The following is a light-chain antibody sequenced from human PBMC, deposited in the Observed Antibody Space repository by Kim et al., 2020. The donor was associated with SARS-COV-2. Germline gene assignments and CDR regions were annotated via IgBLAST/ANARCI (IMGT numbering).Light chain of an antibody. V-gene: IGLV3-10*01. CDR3: YSTDSSGNHRV. Sequence: SYELTQPPSVSVSPGQTARITCSGDALAKKYAYWYQQKSGQAPVLVIYEDNKRPSGIPERFSGSSSGTMATLTISGAQVEDEADYYCYSTDSSGNHRVFGTGTKVTVL. CDR2: EDN. CDR1: ALAKKY. J-gene: IGLJ1*01.